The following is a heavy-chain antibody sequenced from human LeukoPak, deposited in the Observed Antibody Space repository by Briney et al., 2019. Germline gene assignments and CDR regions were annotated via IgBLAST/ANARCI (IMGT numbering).Heavy chain of an antibody. Sequence: PGRSLRLSCAASGFTFSSYAMHWVRQAPGKWLEWVAVISYDGSNKYYADSVKGRFTISRDNSKNTLYLQMNSLRAEDTAVYYCARGPNYYDSSGYPYYYYGMDVWGQGTTVTVSS. J-gene: IGHJ6*02. CDR3: ARGPNYYDSSGYPYYYYGMDV. CDR2: ISYDGSNK. V-gene: IGHV3-30-3*01. CDR1: GFTFSSYA. D-gene: IGHD3-22*01.